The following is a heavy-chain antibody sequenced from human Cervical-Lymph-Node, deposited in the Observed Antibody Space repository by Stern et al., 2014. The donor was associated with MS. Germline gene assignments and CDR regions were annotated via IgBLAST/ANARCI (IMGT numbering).Heavy chain of an antibody. V-gene: IGHV1-3*01. CDR3: TRGPNRYYDILTGTYYDYYGMDV. Sequence: QVQLVQSGAEVKKPGASVKVSCKASGYTFTSYAMHWVRQAPGQRLEWMAWINADNGNTKYSQKFQGRVTITRDTSASTAYMELSSLRSEDTAVYYCTRGPNRYYDILTGTYYDYYGMDVWGQGTTVTVSS. D-gene: IGHD3-9*01. CDR2: INADNGNT. J-gene: IGHJ6*02. CDR1: GYTFTSYA.